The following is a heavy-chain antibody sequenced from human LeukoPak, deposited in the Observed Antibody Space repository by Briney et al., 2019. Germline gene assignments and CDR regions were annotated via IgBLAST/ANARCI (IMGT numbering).Heavy chain of an antibody. CDR3: NYYGSGSPDAFDF. CDR2: MYNSGRT. CDR1: GGSISSADYY. V-gene: IGHV4-30-4*01. D-gene: IGHD3-10*01. Sequence: SETLSLTCAVSGGSISSADYYWNWVRQPPGKGLEWIGYMYNSGRTYYNPSLKSRGTISLGTSKNQFSLRLTSVTDADTAVYYCNYYGSGSPDAFDFWGQGTMVTVSS. J-gene: IGHJ3*01.